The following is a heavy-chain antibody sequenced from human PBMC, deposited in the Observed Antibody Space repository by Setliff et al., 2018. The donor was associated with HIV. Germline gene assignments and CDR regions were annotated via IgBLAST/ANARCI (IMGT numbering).Heavy chain of an antibody. CDR1: GFTFGDYA. V-gene: IGHV3-49*04. CDR3: ARGVPAVTGYHFDY. CDR2: IRGKAYGETA. Sequence: LRLSCTASGFTFGDYAVSWVRQAPGKGLEWVGFIRGKAYGETADFAAPLKGRFTISRDDSKSIAYLQMNSLKTEDTAVYYCARGVPAVTGYHFDYWGQGTLVTVSS. J-gene: IGHJ4*02. D-gene: IGHD6-19*01.